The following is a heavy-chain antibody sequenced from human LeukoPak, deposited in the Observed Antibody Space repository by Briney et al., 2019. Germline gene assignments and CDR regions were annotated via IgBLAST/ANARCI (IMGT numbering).Heavy chain of an antibody. Sequence: GGSLRLSCAASGVTFSSYLVSCARQALGEGLVWVGNIKQGGSEKYYVNPAKSRLTISRDNAKNTLYLQMHSLSAEDTAVYYCARDPSGYSSGPAPDYFDYGGQGTLVTVSS. J-gene: IGHJ4*02. D-gene: IGHD6-19*01. CDR3: ARDPSGYSSGPAPDYFDY. V-gene: IGHV3-7*01. CDR1: GVTFSSYL. CDR2: IKQGGSEK.